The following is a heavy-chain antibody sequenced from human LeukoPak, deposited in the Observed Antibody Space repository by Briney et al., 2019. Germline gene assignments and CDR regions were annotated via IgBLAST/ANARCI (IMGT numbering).Heavy chain of an antibody. J-gene: IGHJ4*02. CDR2: IYNSGIT. D-gene: IGHD3-10*01. Sequence: SETLSLTCTVSGGSISSSTYYWAWIRQPPGKGLEWIGFIYNSGITNYNPSLRSRLTISVDTSKNQFSLKLSSVTAADTALYYCARGYGSGTYYFSNEYYFDYWGQGTLVTVSS. CDR1: GGSISSSTYY. CDR3: ARGYGSGTYYFSNEYYFDY. V-gene: IGHV4-61*05.